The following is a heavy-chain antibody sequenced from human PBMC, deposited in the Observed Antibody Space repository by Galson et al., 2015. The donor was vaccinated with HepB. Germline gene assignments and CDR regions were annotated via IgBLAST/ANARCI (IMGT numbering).Heavy chain of an antibody. CDR3: ARDPRSSSGNWIDP. V-gene: IGHV1-46*01. J-gene: IGHJ5*02. Sequence: SVKVSCKASGYTFTNYYIHWVRQAPGQGLEWMGMINPSDGSTTYAQKFQGRLTITRDTYASTGYMELSSLTSEDTAVYFCARDPRSSSGNWIDPWGQGTLVTVSS. D-gene: IGHD6-6*01. CDR2: INPSDGST. CDR1: GYTFTNYY.